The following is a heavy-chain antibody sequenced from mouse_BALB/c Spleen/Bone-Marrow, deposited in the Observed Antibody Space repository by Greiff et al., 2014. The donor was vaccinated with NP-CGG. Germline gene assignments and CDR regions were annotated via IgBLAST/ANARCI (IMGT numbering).Heavy chain of an antibody. V-gene: IGHV14-3*02. D-gene: IGHD1-1*01. Sequence: VQLQQSGAGLVKPGASVKLSCTASGFNIKDTFMHWVKQRPEQGLEWIGRIDPANGDTKYDPKFQGKATITADTSSNTAYLQLSSLTSEDTAVYYCTKPSFYYGSSYWYFDVWGAGTAVTVSS. J-gene: IGHJ1*01. CDR3: TKPSFYYGSSYWYFDV. CDR2: IDPANGDT. CDR1: GFNIKDTF.